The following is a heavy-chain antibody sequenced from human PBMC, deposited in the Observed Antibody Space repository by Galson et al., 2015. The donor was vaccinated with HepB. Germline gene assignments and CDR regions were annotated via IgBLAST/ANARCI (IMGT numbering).Heavy chain of an antibody. CDR1: GDSISSGGYS. J-gene: IGHJ4*02. Sequence: TLSLTCGVSGDSISSGGYSWSWIRQPPGKGLEWIGYIYHSGRANYNPSLKSRVTMSVDKSKNNFSLNLNSVTAADTAVYYCARVPPATWYGYFDSWGPGTLVTVSS. CDR2: IYHSGRA. D-gene: IGHD6-13*01. V-gene: IGHV4-30-2*01. CDR3: ARVPPATWYGYFDS.